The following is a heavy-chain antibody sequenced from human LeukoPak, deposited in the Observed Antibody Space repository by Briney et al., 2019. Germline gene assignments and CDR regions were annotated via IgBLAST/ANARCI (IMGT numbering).Heavy chain of an antibody. J-gene: IGHJ6*02. V-gene: IGHV3-74*01. D-gene: IGHD2-2*03. Sequence: PGGSLRLSCAASGFTFNMYWMHWVRQAPGKGLVWVSRINSDGTSTSYADSVKGRFTISRDNAKNTLYLQMNSLRAEDTAMYYCARDGYCSNKRCYGMDVWGQGTTVTVSS. CDR3: ARDGYCSNKRCYGMDV. CDR2: INSDGTST. CDR1: GFTFNMYW.